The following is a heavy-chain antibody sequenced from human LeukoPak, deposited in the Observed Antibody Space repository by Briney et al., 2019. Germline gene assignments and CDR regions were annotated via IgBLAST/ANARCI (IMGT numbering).Heavy chain of an antibody. J-gene: IGHJ4*02. D-gene: IGHD3-10*01. V-gene: IGHV4-61*02. CDR3: ARNGYGSGSSW. CDR2: IHNSGST. CDR1: GASVSTGSSY. Sequence: SETLSLTCTVSGASVSTGSSYWSWIRQPAGEGLEWIGRIHNSGSTNYNPSLNSRVTISVDTSKNQVSPKLTSVTAADTAVYYCARNGYGSGSSWWGQGTLVTVSS.